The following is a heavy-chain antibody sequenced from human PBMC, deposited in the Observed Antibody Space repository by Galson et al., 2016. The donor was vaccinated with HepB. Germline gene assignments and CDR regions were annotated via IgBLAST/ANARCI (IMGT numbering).Heavy chain of an antibody. Sequence: SETLSLTCTVSGGSIGSYYWSWIRQPPGKGLEWIGSIYNTGHTNDNPSLKSRVTMSVDMSKNQFSLKVTSVTAADTAVYYCARVSWFGIYFFDYWGQGTPVTVSS. CDR2: IYNTGHT. V-gene: IGHV4-59*13. D-gene: IGHD3-10*01. CDR3: ARVSWFGIYFFDY. J-gene: IGHJ4*02. CDR1: GGSIGSYY.